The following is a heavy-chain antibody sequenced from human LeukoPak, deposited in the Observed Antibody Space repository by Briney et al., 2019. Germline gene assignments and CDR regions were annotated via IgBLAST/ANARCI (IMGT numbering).Heavy chain of an antibody. Sequence: SETLSLTCTVSGDSISSSYWSWIRQPPGKGLEWIGYIYYSGSTNYNPSLKSRVTISVDTSKNQFSLKLSSVTAADTAVYYCARDRSWQQLGPGWFDPWGQGTLVTVSS. J-gene: IGHJ5*02. CDR1: GDSISSSY. V-gene: IGHV4-59*01. CDR2: IYYSGST. D-gene: IGHD6-13*01. CDR3: ARDRSWQQLGPGWFDP.